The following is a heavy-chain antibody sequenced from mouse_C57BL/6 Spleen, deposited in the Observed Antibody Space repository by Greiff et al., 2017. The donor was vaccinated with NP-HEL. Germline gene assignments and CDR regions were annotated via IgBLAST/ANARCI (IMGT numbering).Heavy chain of an antibody. V-gene: IGHV1-54*01. CDR1: GYAFTNYL. D-gene: IGHD2-3*01. J-gene: IGHJ1*03. Sequence: VQRVESGAELVRPGTSVKVSCKASGYAFTNYLIEWVKQRPGQGLEWIGVINPGSGGTNYNEKFKGKATLTADKSSSTAYMQLSSLTSEDSAVYFCARAEWLLGYFDVWGTGTTVTVSS. CDR3: ARAEWLLGYFDV. CDR2: INPGSGGT.